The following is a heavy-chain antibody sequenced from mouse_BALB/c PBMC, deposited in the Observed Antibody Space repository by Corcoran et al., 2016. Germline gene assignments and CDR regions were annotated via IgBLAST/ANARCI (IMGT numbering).Heavy chain of an antibody. Sequence: EVQLQQSGAELGRPGASVKVSCTASGFNIKDTYMHWVKQRPEQGLEWIGRIDPANGNTKYDPKFQGKATITADTSSNTAYLQLSSLTSEDTAVYYCANWDCYFYVWGAGTTVTVSS. CDR1: GFNIKDTY. CDR3: ANWDCYFYV. CDR2: IDPANGNT. V-gene: IGHV14-3*02. D-gene: IGHD4-1*01. J-gene: IGHJ1*01.